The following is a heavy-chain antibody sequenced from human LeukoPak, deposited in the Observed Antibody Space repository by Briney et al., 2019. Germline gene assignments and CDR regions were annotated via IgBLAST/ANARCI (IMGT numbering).Heavy chain of an antibody. CDR2: IRTSSSYI. J-gene: IGHJ4*02. CDR1: GFPVSSNC. D-gene: IGHD4-17*01. CDR3: ARDNYGDYSYDY. Sequence: GGSLRLSCAASGFPVSSNCMTWVRQAPGKGLEWVSSIRTSSSYIYYADSVKGRFSISRDNAKNSLYLQMNSLRAEDTAVYYCARDNYGDYSYDYWGQGTLVTVSS. V-gene: IGHV3-21*01.